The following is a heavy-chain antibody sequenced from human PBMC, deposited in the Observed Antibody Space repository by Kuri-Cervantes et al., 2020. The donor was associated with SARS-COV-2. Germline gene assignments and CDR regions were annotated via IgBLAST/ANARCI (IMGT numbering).Heavy chain of an antibody. D-gene: IGHD3-10*01. V-gene: IGHV3-13*01. J-gene: IGHJ2*01. CDR1: GFTLSACD. CDR2: IATSGDT. Sequence: GGSLRLSCVASGFTLSACDMHWVRQVTGKGLEWVSTIATSGDTYYLNSVKGRFTISRESARNSLYLQMNSLRVEDTAVYYCVREAPGSASGITSFDLWGRGTLVTVSS. CDR3: VREAPGSASGITSFDL.